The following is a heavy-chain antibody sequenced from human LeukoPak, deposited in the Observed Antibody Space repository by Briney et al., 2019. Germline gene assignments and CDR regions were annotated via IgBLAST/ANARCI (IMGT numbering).Heavy chain of an antibody. CDR1: SGSISSSHYY. V-gene: IGHV4-39*01. D-gene: IGHD3-9*01. Sequence: PSETLSLTCGVSSGSISSSHYYWAWIRQPPGKGLEWIASIYSTGSTYYNPSLRTRVTISVDKSNNEFSLKLSSVTAADTAVYYCARVVRPTGYYSSPKSGSFDFWGQGTLVSVSS. CDR2: IYSTGST. J-gene: IGHJ4*02. CDR3: ARVVRPTGYYSSPKSGSFDF.